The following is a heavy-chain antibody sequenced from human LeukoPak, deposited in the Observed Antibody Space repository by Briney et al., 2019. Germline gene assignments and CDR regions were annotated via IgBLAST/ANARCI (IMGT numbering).Heavy chain of an antibody. D-gene: IGHD4-17*01. Sequence: SETLSLTCTVSGGSLSSSSSYYWSWIRQPPGKGLEWIGEINHSGSTNYNPSLKSRVTISVDTSKNQFSLKLSSVTAADTAVYYCARHQGVRSSRYFDLWGRGTLVTVSS. CDR3: ARHQGVRSSRYFDL. CDR1: GGSLSSSSSYY. V-gene: IGHV4-39*01. CDR2: INHSGST. J-gene: IGHJ2*01.